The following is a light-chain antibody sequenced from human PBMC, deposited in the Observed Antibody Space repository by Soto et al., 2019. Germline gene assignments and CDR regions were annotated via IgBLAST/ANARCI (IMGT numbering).Light chain of an antibody. J-gene: IGKJ2*03. CDR2: GAS. CDR3: QQYNNWPYS. V-gene: IGKV3-15*01. CDR1: QSVSSN. Sequence: EIVMTQSPATLSVSPGERATLSCRASQSVSSNLARYQQKPGQAPRLLIYGASTRATGIPARFSGSGSGTEVTLTISSLQSEDFAVYYCQQYNNWPYSFGQGTKLEIK.